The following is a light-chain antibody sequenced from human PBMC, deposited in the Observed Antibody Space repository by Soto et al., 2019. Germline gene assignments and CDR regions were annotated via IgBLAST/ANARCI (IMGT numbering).Light chain of an antibody. CDR1: SGHSSYA. J-gene: IGLJ3*02. V-gene: IGLV4-69*01. Sequence: QPVLTQSPSASASLGASVKLTCTLSSGHSSYAMAWHQQQPENGPRFLMSLNSDGSHNKGDGIPDRFSGSKSGAERYLTISSLQSEDEADYYCQTWASGIVVFGGGTKVTVL. CDR3: QTWASGIVV. CDR2: LNSDGSH.